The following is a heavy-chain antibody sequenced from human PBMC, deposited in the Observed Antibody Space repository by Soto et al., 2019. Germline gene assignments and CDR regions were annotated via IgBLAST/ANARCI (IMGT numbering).Heavy chain of an antibody. Sequence: DLEESGGDLVQPGGSLRLSCAASGFTLSAYWMTWVRQAPGKGLEWVANINRDGSKKSYLDSVRGRFTISRDNVGNSLYLQMDSLRADDTALYYCARDVSSGSSSLYLDAFDIWGQGTMVTVSS. CDR2: INRDGSKK. CDR3: ARDVSSGSSSLYLDAFDI. D-gene: IGHD6-13*01. V-gene: IGHV3-7*05. CDR1: GFTLSAYW. J-gene: IGHJ3*02.